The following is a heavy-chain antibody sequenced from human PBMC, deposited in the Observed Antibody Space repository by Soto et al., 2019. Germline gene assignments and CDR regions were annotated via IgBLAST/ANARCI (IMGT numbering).Heavy chain of an antibody. CDR1: GYTFTSYG. D-gene: IGHD3-9*01. CDR3: ARGNDILTGYYSLYGMDV. Sequence: GASVKVSCKASGYTFTSYGISWVRQAPRQGLEWMGWISAYNGNTNYAQKLQGRVTMTTDTSTSTAYMELRSLRSEDTAVYYCARGNDILTGYYSLYGMDVWGQGTTVTVSS. CDR2: ISAYNGNT. J-gene: IGHJ6*02. V-gene: IGHV1-18*01.